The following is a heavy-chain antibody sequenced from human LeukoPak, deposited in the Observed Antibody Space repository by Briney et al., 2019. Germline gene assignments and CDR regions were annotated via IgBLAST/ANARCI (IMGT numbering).Heavy chain of an antibody. CDR2: ITSEGSST. V-gene: IGHV3-74*01. D-gene: IGHD2-15*01. CDR1: GFTFSSYW. CDR3: ARGSSVVALD. J-gene: IGHJ4*02. Sequence: GGSLRLSCASSGFTFSSYWMHWVRQVPGKGLVWVSRITSEGSSTSYADSVKGRFTISRDNAKNTLYLQMNSLRAEDTAVYYCARGSSVVALDWGQGTLVSVSS.